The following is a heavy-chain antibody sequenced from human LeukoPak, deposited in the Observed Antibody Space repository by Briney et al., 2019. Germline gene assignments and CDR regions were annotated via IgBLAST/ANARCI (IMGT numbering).Heavy chain of an antibody. CDR3: ARRIRTTLVFDS. V-gene: IGHV4-59*08. D-gene: IGHD1-14*01. Sequence: PSETLSLTCSVSGGSISNYYWGWIRQPPGRGLQWIGYISDTGSAEYNPSLESRVTISVDTPKNQFFLRLKSVTAADSAAYFCARRIRTTLVFDSWGQGVLVTVSS. J-gene: IGHJ4*02. CDR2: ISDTGSA. CDR1: GGSISNYY.